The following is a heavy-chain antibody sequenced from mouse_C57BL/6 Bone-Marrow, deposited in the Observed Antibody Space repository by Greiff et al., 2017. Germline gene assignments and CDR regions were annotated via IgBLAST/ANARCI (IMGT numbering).Heavy chain of an antibody. V-gene: IGHV1-55*01. Sequence: QVQLQQSGAELVKPGASVKLSCKASGYTFTSYWITWVKQRPGQGLEWLGDIYPGSGSTHYNEKFKSKATLTVDTSSSTAYMQLSSLTSEESAVYYWERSYYYGTPGFAYWGQGTLVTVSA. CDR2: IYPGSGST. CDR1: GYTFTSYW. D-gene: IGHD1-1*01. CDR3: ERSYYYGTPGFAY. J-gene: IGHJ3*01.